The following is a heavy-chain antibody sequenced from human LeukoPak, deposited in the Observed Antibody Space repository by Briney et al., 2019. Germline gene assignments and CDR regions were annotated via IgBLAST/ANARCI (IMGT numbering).Heavy chain of an antibody. D-gene: IGHD3-10*01. Sequence: ASVKVSCKASGGTFSSYAISWVRQAPGQGLEWMGAIIPIFGTANYAQKFQGRVTITADKSTSTAYMELSSLRSEDTAVYYCARVPVLYGSGSYYAGYFDYWGQVTLVTVSS. CDR1: GGTFSSYA. CDR2: IIPIFGTA. V-gene: IGHV1-69*06. CDR3: ARVPVLYGSGSYYAGYFDY. J-gene: IGHJ4*02.